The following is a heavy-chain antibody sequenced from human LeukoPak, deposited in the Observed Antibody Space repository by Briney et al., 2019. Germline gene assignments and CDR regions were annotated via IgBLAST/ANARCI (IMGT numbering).Heavy chain of an antibody. CDR2: IYSSGST. CDR3: ARLISRHPNYYFDY. Sequence: SETLSLTCTVSGGSISSSSYYWGWIRQPPGKGLEWIGSIYSSGSTYYNPSLKSRVTISVGTSKNQFSLKLSSVTAADTAVYYCARLISRHPNYYFDYWGQGTLVTVSS. CDR1: GGSISSSSYY. D-gene: IGHD3-3*02. V-gene: IGHV4-39*01. J-gene: IGHJ4*02.